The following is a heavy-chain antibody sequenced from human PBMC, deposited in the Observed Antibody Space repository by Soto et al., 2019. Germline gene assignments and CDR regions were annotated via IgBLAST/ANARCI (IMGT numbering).Heavy chain of an antibody. CDR3: AKESLYSGLSFYYGLDV. D-gene: IGHD2-15*01. V-gene: IGHV3-23*01. J-gene: IGHJ6*02. CDR1: GFTFSSYA. Sequence: SLRLSCAASGFTFSSYAMTWVRQAPGKGLEWVSRISDSGGSTDYADSVKGRFTISRDNSKNTLYLRMNSLRAEDTAVYYCAKESLYSGLSFYYGLDVWGQGTTVTVS. CDR2: ISDSGGST.